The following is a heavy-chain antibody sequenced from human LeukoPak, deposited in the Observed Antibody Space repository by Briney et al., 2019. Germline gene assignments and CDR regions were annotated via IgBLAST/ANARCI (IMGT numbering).Heavy chain of an antibody. D-gene: IGHD6-19*01. J-gene: IGHJ4*02. Sequence: KPGGTLRLSCAASGFTFSNFGINWVRQAPGKGLEWVSSISSSSSYISYADSVKGRFTISRDNAKNSLDLQMNSLRAEDTAVYYCASAGSGLYWGQGTLVTVSS. V-gene: IGHV3-21*01. CDR2: ISSSSSYI. CDR3: ASAGSGLY. CDR1: GFTFSNFG.